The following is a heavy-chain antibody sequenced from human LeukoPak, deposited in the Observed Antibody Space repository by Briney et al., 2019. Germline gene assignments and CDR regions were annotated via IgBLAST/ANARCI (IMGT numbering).Heavy chain of an antibody. D-gene: IGHD7-27*01. V-gene: IGHV4-39*07. CDR2: IYYSGST. CDR3: ARDPGWFDP. Sequence: SETLSLTCTVSGGSISSSSYYWGWIRQPPGKGLEWIGSIYYSGSTYYNPSLKSRVTISVDTSKNQFSLKLSSVTAADTAVYYCARDPGWFDPWGQGTLVTVSS. CDR1: GGSISSSSYY. J-gene: IGHJ5*02.